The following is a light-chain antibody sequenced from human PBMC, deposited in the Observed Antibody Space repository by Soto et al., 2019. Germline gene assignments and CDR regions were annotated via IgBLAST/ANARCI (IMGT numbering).Light chain of an antibody. V-gene: IGKV4-1*01. CDR1: QSVLYSSNNKNY. CDR3: QQYYGTRLT. J-gene: IGKJ4*01. CDR2: WAS. Sequence: DIVMTQSPDSLSVSLGERATINCKSSQSVLYSSNNKNYLAWFQQRPGQPPRLLIYWASTRESGVPDRVSGSGSGTDFTLTISSLQSEDVAVYYCQQYYGTRLTFGGGTKVEIK.